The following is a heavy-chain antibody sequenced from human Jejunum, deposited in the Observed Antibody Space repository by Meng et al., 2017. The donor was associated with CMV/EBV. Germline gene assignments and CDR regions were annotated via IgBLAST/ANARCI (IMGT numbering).Heavy chain of an antibody. CDR2: LGGGGGIP. D-gene: IGHD2-8*01. CDR1: GLTLKNVG. Sequence: GLTLKNVGVRWVRQAPGKGLEWVASLGGGGGIPYYADSVKGRFTISNDNSQNTSYLQMNSLRVEDTALYYCVKNRGQVLAYGMDVWGQGTTVTVSS. V-gene: IGHV3-23*01. CDR3: VKNRGQVLAYGMDV. J-gene: IGHJ6*02.